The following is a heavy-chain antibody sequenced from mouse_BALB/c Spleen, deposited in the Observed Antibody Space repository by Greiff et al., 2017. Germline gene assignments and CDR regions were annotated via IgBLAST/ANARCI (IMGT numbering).Heavy chain of an antibody. CDR1: GISITTGNYR. V-gene: IGHV3-5*02. CDR3: AREGYYYAMDY. Sequence: EVMLVESGPGLVKPSQTVSLTCTVTGISITTGNYRWSWIRQFPGNKLEWIGYIYYSGTITYNPSLTSRTTITRDTSKNQFFLEMNSLTAEDTATYYCAREGYYYAMDYWGQGTSVTVSS. D-gene: IGHD3-1*01. J-gene: IGHJ4*01. CDR2: IYYSGTI.